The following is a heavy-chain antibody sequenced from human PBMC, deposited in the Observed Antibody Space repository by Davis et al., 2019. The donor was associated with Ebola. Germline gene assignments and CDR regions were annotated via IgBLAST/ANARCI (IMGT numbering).Heavy chain of an antibody. CDR1: GGTFSSYA. D-gene: IGHD2-15*01. J-gene: IGHJ4*02. CDR3: ARADCSGGSCQYYFDY. Sequence: AASVKVSCKASGGTFSSYAISWVRQAPGQGLEWMGGIIPIFGTANYAQKFQGRVTITADESTSTAYMELRSLRSEDTAVYYCARADCSGGSCQYYFDYWGQGTLVTVSS. CDR2: IIPIFGTA. V-gene: IGHV1-69*13.